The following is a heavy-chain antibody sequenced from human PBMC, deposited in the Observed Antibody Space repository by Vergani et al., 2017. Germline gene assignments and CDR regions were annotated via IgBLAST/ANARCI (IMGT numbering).Heavy chain of an antibody. V-gene: IGHV3-21*01. CDR1: GFTFSSYS. Sequence: EVQLVESGGGLVKPGGSLRLSCAASGFTFSSYSMNWVRQAPGKGLEWVSSISSSSSYIYYADSVKGRFTISRDNAKNSLYLQMNSLRAEDTAVYYCAGYGSSSWSSKPGGDYYFDYWGQGTLVTVSS. D-gene: IGHD6-13*01. CDR3: AGYGSSSWSSKPGGDYYFDY. CDR2: ISSSSSYI. J-gene: IGHJ4*02.